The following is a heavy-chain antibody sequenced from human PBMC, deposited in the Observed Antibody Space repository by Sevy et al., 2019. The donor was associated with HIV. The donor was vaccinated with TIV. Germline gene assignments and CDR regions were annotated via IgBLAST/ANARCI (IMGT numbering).Heavy chain of an antibody. V-gene: IGHV3-7*01. D-gene: IGHD3-16*01. CDR1: GFTFCANW. CDR2: IKGDGSDK. J-gene: IGHJ4*02. CDR3: GDGTFGRFES. Sequence: GGSLRLSCAASGFTFCANWMNWVRQAPGKGLEWVANIKGDGSDKHYVDSVEGRFTISRDHVKNLLYLQMNSRRVEDTAVYYGGDGTFGRFESWGQGTLVTVSS.